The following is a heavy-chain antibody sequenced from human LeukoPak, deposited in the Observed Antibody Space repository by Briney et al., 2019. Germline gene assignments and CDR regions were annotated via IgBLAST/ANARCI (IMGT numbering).Heavy chain of an antibody. CDR1: GGSISSGDYY. Sequence: SETLSLTCTVSGGSISSGDYYWSWIRQPPGKGLEWIGYIYYSGSTYYNPSLKSRVTISVDTSKNQFSLKLSSVTAADTAVYYCASERVVPAAMGARPAYYYMDVWGKGTTVTVSS. V-gene: IGHV4-30-4*08. J-gene: IGHJ6*03. CDR2: IYYSGST. CDR3: ASERVVPAAMGARPAYYYMDV. D-gene: IGHD2-2*01.